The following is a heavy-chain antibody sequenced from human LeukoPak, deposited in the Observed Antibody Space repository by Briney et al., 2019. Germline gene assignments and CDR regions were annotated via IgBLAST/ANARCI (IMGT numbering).Heavy chain of an antibody. J-gene: IGHJ6*03. Sequence: GGSLRLSCAASGFTFSTSWMYWVRHAPGKGLEWVSRINGDGSDPKYADFVKGRFTISRDNAKTTLYLEMKNLRAEDTAVYYCARDGTFTGSNNYYYIDVWGKGTTVTISS. CDR2: INGDGSDP. CDR3: ARDGTFTGSNNYYYIDV. V-gene: IGHV3-74*03. D-gene: IGHD1-14*01. CDR1: GFTFSTSW.